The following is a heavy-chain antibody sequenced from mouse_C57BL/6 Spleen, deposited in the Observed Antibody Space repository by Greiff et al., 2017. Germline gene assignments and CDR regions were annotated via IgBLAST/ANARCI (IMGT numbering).Heavy chain of an antibody. D-gene: IGHD1-1*01. Sequence: EVQLQQSGTVLARPGASVKMSCKTSGYTFTSYWMHWVKQRPGQGLEWIGAIYPGNSDTSYNQKFKGKAKLTAVTSASTAYMELSGLTNDDSAIYYCTRSHGNPSFDYWGQGTTLTVSS. CDR2: IYPGNSDT. CDR1: GYTFTSYW. CDR3: TRSHGNPSFDY. V-gene: IGHV1-5*01. J-gene: IGHJ2*01.